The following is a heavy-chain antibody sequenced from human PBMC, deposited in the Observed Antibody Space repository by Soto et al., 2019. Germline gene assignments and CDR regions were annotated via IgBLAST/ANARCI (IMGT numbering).Heavy chain of an antibody. CDR2: INHSGST. CDR1: GGSFSGYY. V-gene: IGHV4-34*01. CDR3: ARLAGYSSSWYYFDY. J-gene: IGHJ4*02. D-gene: IGHD6-13*01. Sequence: SETLSLTCAVYGGSFSGYYWSWIRQPPGKGLEWIGEINHSGSTNYNPSLKSRVTISVDTSKNQFSLKLSSVTAADTAVYYCARLAGYSSSWYYFDYWGQGTLVTVSS.